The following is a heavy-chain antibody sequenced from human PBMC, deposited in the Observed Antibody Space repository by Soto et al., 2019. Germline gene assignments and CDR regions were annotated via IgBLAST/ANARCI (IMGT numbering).Heavy chain of an antibody. CDR3: AKTKIRIEGSSTSCYDAFDI. CDR2: ISGSGGST. CDR1: GFTFSSYA. D-gene: IGHD2-2*01. V-gene: IGHV3-23*01. J-gene: IGHJ3*02. Sequence: GGSLRLSCAASGFTFSSYAMSWVRQAPGKGLEWVSAISGSGGSTYYADSVKGRFTISRDNSKNTLYLQMNSLRAEDTAVYYCAKTKIRIEGSSTSCYDAFDIWGQGTMVTVSS.